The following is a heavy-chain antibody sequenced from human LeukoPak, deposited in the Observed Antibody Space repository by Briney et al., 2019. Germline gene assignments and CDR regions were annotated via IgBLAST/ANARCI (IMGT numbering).Heavy chain of an antibody. Sequence: GGSLRLSCAASGFTFSSYAMSWVRQAPGKGLEWVSVISGSGGSTCYADSVKGRFTISRDNSKNTLYLQMNSLRAEDTAVYYCAARGGPVSFHYMDVWGKGTTVTVSS. D-gene: IGHD5/OR15-5a*01. V-gene: IGHV3-23*01. CDR1: GFTFSSYA. J-gene: IGHJ6*03. CDR2: ISGSGGST. CDR3: AARGGPVSFHYMDV.